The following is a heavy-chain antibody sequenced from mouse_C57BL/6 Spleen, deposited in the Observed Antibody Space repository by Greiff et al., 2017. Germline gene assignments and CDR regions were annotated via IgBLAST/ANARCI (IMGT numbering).Heavy chain of an antibody. CDR1: GYTFTSYW. CDR2: IYPGSGST. Sequence: QVQLKQPGAELVKPGASVKMSCKASGYTFTSYWITWVKQRPGQGLEWIGDIYPGSGSTNYNEKFKSKATLTVDTSSSTAYMQLSSLTSEDSAVYYCARQLRLRGAWFAYWGQGTLVTVSA. J-gene: IGHJ3*01. D-gene: IGHD3-2*02. V-gene: IGHV1-55*01. CDR3: ARQLRLRGAWFAY.